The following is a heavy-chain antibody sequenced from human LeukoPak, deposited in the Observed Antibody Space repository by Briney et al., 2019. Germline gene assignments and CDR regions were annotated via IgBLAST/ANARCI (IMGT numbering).Heavy chain of an antibody. J-gene: IGHJ6*04. CDR2: FSGSGGST. D-gene: IGHD6-13*01. V-gene: IGHV3-23*01. CDR3: AKDSKYSSSWAYYNYGMDV. Sequence: GGSLRLSCAASGFTFSSYAMSWVRQAPGKGLEWFPAFSGSGGSTYYADSVKGRFTISRDNSKNTLYLQMNSLRAEDTAVYSCAKDSKYSSSWAYYNYGMDVWGKGTPVTVSS. CDR1: GFTFSSYA.